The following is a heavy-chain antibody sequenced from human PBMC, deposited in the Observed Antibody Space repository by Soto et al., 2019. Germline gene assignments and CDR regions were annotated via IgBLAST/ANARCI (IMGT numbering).Heavy chain of an antibody. Sequence: PGGSLRLSCAASGFTFSTYSMNWVRQAPGKGLEWVSSITSTSSFIDYTDSVKGRFTISRDNAKNSLFLQMDSLRADDTAVYYCARSQRNGAMDVWGQGTTVTVSS. J-gene: IGHJ6*02. V-gene: IGHV3-21*01. CDR1: GFTFSTYS. CDR2: ITSTSSFI. D-gene: IGHD2-8*01. CDR3: ARSQRNGAMDV.